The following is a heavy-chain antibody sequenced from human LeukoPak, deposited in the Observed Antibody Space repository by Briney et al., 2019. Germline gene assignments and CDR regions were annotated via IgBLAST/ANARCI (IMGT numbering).Heavy chain of an antibody. CDR3: ARGYCSGGSCYSYYFDY. V-gene: IGHV4-4*07. Sequence: SETLSLACTVSGGSISSYYWSWIRQPAGKGLEWIGRIYTSGSTNYNPSLKSRVTISVDTSKNQFSLKLSSVTAADTALYYCARGYCSGGSCYSYYFDYWGQGTLVTVSS. CDR1: GGSISSYY. J-gene: IGHJ4*02. CDR2: IYTSGST. D-gene: IGHD2-15*01.